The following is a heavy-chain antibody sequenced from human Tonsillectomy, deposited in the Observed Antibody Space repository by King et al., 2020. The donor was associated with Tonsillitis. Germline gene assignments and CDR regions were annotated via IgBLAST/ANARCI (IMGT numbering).Heavy chain of an antibody. J-gene: IGHJ4*02. D-gene: IGHD4-17*01. CDR3: ARDLMTTVTTYY. CDR2: IKQDGSEK. CDR1: GFSFSSYW. V-gene: IGHV3-7*01. Sequence: DVQLVESGGGLVQPGGSLRLSCAASGFSFSSYWMSWVRQAPGKGPEWVANIKQDGSEKYQVDSVKGRFTISRDNAKNSLYVQMNSRRDEDTDVYYCARDLMTTVTTYYWGQGTLVTVSS.